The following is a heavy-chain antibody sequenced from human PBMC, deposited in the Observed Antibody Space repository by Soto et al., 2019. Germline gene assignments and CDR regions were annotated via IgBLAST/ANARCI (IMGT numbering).Heavy chain of an antibody. Sequence: TLSLTCTVSGGSISSGDYYWSWIRQPPGKGLEWIGYIYYSGSTYYNPSLKSRVTISVDTSKNQFSLKLSSVTAADTAVYYCASGSGSYYNDYYYYGMDVWGQGTTVTVSS. CDR3: ASGSGSYYNDYYYYGMDV. V-gene: IGHV4-30-4*01. CDR2: IYYSGST. J-gene: IGHJ6*02. CDR1: GGSISSGDYY. D-gene: IGHD3-10*01.